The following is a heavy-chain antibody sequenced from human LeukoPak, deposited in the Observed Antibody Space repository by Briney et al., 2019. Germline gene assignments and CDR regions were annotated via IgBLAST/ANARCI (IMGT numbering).Heavy chain of an antibody. J-gene: IGHJ5*02. D-gene: IGHD3-10*01. CDR2: IYYSGSA. CDR3: AYDYGSGFTNWFDP. Sequence: SETLSLTCTVSGGSISSSSYYWGWIRQPPGKGLEWIGSIYYSGSAYYNPSLKSRVTISVDTSKNQFSLKLSSVTAADTAVYYCAYDYGSGFTNWFDPWGQGTLVTVSS. CDR1: GGSISSSSYY. V-gene: IGHV4-39*01.